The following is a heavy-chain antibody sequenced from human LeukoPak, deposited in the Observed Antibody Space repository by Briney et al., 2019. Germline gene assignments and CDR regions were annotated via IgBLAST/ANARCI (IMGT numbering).Heavy chain of an antibody. V-gene: IGHV3-21*01. CDR2: ISSSSSYI. CDR1: GFTFSSYS. D-gene: IGHD3-22*01. J-gene: IGHJ4*02. Sequence: GGSLRLSCAASGFTFSSYSMNWVRQAPGKGLEWVSSISSSSSYIYYADSVKGRFTISRDNAKNSLYLQMNSLRAEDTAVYYCARDSKVYYYDSSGYSDYWGQGTLVTVSS. CDR3: ARDSKVYYYDSSGYSDY.